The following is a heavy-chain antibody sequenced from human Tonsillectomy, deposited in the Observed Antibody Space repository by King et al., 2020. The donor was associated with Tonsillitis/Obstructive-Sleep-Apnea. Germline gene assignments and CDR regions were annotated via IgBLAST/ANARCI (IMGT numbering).Heavy chain of an antibody. CDR2: IKQGGSEK. CDR3: AREYCGGNSCFRVFDS. V-gene: IGHV3-7*04. CDR1: EFTFSSYW. D-gene: IGHD2-15*01. J-gene: IGHJ4*02. Sequence: VQLVESGGGLVQPGGSLRLSCAASEFTFSSYWMSWVRQAPGKGLEWVANIKQGGSEKYYVDSVKGRFTISRDNAKNSLYLQMNSLRAEDTAVYYCAREYCGGNSCFRVFDSWGQGTLVTVSS.